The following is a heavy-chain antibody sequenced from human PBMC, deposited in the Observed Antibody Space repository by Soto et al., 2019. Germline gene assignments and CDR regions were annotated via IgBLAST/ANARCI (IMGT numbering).Heavy chain of an antibody. CDR2: INHSGST. CDR3: ARYGGSGYYSYYFDY. Sequence: QVQLQQWGAGLLKPSETLSLTCAVYGGSFSGYYWSWIRQPPGKGLEWIGEINHSGSTNYNPSLKSRVTISVDTSKNQFSLNLSSVTAADTAVYYCARYGGSGYYSYYFDYWGQGTLVTVSS. V-gene: IGHV4-34*01. J-gene: IGHJ4*02. D-gene: IGHD3-22*01. CDR1: GGSFSGYY.